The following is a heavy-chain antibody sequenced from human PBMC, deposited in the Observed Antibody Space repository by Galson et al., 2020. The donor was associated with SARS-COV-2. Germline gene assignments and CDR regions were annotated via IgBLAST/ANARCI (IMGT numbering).Heavy chain of an antibody. CDR3: AKEGGSGWATDYFQH. J-gene: IGHJ1*01. V-gene: IGHV3-23*01. CDR2: LTDLGHNK. CDR1: GFTFSTYA. Sequence: GGSLRLSCVASGFTFSTYAMGWVRQAPGRGPEWVSLLTDLGHNKYYADSVEGRFTISRDNSKNTLFLEMNSLRDDDTAVYYCAKEGGSGWATDYFQHWGQGTLVTVSS. D-gene: IGHD6-19*01.